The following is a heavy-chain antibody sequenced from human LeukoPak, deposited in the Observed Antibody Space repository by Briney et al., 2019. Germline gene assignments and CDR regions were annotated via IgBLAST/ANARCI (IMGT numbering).Heavy chain of an antibody. CDR3: AKSGGLSGSGRLAMDV. CDR2: ISGSGGST. Sequence: GGSLRLSCAASGFTFSTYAMSWVRLAPGKGLEWVSGISGSGGSTYYADSVKGRFTSSRDNSNNTLYVQMNSLRVEDTAVYYCAKSGGLSGSGRLAMDVWGQGTTVAVSS. V-gene: IGHV3-23*01. D-gene: IGHD3-10*01. J-gene: IGHJ6*02. CDR1: GFTFSTYA.